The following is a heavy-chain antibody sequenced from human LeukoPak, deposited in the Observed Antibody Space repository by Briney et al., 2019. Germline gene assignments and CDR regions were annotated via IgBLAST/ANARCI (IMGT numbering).Heavy chain of an antibody. CDR3: AKGPVDTAMVYYFDY. J-gene: IGHJ4*02. V-gene: IGHV3-66*01. Sequence: GGSLRLSCAASGFTVSSKYMSWVRQAPGKGLEWVSVIYSGGSTFYADSVKGRFTISRDNSKNTLYLQMNGLRVEDTAVYFCAKGPVDTAMVYYFDYWGQGTLVTVSS. D-gene: IGHD5-18*01. CDR1: GFTVSSKY. CDR2: IYSGGST.